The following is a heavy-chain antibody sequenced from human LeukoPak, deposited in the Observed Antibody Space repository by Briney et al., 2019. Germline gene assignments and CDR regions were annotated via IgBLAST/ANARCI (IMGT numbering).Heavy chain of an antibody. J-gene: IGHJ3*02. CDR1: DYSINSNYY. CDR2: IYHSGST. Sequence: SETLSLTCTVSDYSINSNYYWGWIRQPPGKGLEWIGTIYHSGSTYYNPSLKSRVTISIDTSKNQFSLKLSSVTAADTAVYYCARDLYSSRTNDAFVIWGQGTVVTVSS. V-gene: IGHV4-38-2*02. D-gene: IGHD6-13*01. CDR3: ARDLYSSRTNDAFVI.